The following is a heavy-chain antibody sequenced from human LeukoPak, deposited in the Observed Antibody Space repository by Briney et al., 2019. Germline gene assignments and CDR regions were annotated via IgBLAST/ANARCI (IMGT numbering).Heavy chain of an antibody. Sequence: PGGSLRLSCAASGFTFDDYTMHSVRQARGKCLEWVSLISWDGGSTYYAESVKGRFTISIDNSKNSLYLQMNSLRTEHSALYYGSKDVGRRDRYNYFHHWGQGTLVPVSS. D-gene: IGHD5-24*01. CDR3: SKDVGRRDRYNYFHH. V-gene: IGHV3-43*01. CDR1: GFTFDDYT. J-gene: IGHJ4*02. CDR2: ISWDGGST.